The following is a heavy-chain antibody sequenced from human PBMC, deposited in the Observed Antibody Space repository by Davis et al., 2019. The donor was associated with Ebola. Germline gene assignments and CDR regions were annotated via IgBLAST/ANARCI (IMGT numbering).Heavy chain of an antibody. CDR3: ARASHYYYGMDV. CDR1: GFTFSSYG. Sequence: GESLKISCAASGFTFSSYGMHWVRQAPGKGLEWVSVIYSGGSTYYADSVKGRFTISRHNSKNTLYLQMNSLRAEDTAVYYCARASHYYYGMDVWGQGTTVTVSS. CDR2: IYSGGST. J-gene: IGHJ6*02. V-gene: IGHV3-53*04.